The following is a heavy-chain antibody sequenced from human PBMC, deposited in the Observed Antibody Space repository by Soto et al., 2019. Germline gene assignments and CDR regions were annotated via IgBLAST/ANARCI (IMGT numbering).Heavy chain of an antibody. CDR1: GSTFTSYG. V-gene: IGHV1-18*01. CDR2: ISAYNGNT. J-gene: IGHJ4*02. CDR3: ARFDSSGYYDDY. D-gene: IGHD3-22*01. Sequence: GASVKVSCKASGSTFTSYGISWVRQAPGQGLEWMGWISAYNGNTNYAQKLQGRVTMTTDTSTSTAYMELRSLSSDDTAVYYCARFDSSGYYDDYWGQGTLVTVSS.